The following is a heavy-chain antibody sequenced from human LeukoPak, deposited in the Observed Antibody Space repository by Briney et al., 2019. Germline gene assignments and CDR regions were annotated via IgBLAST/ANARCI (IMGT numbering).Heavy chain of an antibody. CDR1: GFTFSSYA. V-gene: IGHV3-30*04. Sequence: GGSLRLSCAASGFTFSSYAMHWVRQAPGKGLEWVAVISYDGSNKYYADSVKGRFTISRDNSKNTLYLQMNSLRAEDTAVYYCARGGNDYGGKSAIDYWGQGTLVTVSS. CDR3: ARGGNDYGGKSAIDY. CDR2: ISYDGSNK. D-gene: IGHD4-23*01. J-gene: IGHJ4*02.